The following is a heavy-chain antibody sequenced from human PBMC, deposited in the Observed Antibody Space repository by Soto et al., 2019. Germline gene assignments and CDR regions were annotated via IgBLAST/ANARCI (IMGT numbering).Heavy chain of an antibody. J-gene: IGHJ4*02. D-gene: IGHD3-22*01. Sequence: EVQLLESGGGLVQPGGSLRLSCVASGFSFRGYAMSWVRQAPGKGLEWVSAISDSGGRTYYADSVKGRFTISRDNSKNTLYLQMNSQRAEDTAVYYCAKDRTSSGYFDYWGQGPLVTVSS. CDR1: GFSFRGYA. CDR3: AKDRTSSGYFDY. V-gene: IGHV3-23*01. CDR2: ISDSGGRT.